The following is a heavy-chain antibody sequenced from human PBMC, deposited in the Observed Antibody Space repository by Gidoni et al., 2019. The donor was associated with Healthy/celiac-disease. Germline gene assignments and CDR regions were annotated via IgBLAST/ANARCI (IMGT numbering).Heavy chain of an antibody. CDR2: ISSSSSYI. J-gene: IGHJ3*02. CDR1: GFTFSSYS. V-gene: IGHV3-21*01. D-gene: IGHD3-10*01. CDR3: ARGKDYYGQPYAFDI. Sequence: EVQLVESGGGLVKPGGSLRLSCAASGFTFSSYSMNWVRQAPGKGLEWVSSISSSSSYIYYADSVKGRFTISRDNAKNSLYLQMNSLRAEDTAVYYCARGKDYYGQPYAFDIWGQGTMVTVSS.